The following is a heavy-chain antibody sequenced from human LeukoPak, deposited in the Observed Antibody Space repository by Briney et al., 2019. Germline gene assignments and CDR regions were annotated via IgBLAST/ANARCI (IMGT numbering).Heavy chain of an antibody. Sequence: GGSLRLSCAASGXSFRDYTMNWVRQAPGKGLEWLASISSSSSYIYFANSVRGRFTISRDNAKNSLYLQMNSLRAEDTAVYYCAKDSPSRTATTEVPVDYWGQGTLVTVSS. V-gene: IGHV3-21*01. CDR1: GXSFRDYT. J-gene: IGHJ4*02. CDR3: AKDSPSRTATTEVPVDY. CDR2: ISSSSSYI. D-gene: IGHD1/OR15-1a*01.